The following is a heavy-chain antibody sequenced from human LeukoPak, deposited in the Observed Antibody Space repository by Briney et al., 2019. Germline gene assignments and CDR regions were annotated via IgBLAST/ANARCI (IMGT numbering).Heavy chain of an antibody. V-gene: IGHV3-23*01. CDR1: GFTFSSYA. CDR3: AKGGDSSSWYGMFYFDN. CDR2: ISGSGGST. D-gene: IGHD6-13*01. J-gene: IGHJ4*02. Sequence: PGGSLRLSCAASGFTFSSYAMSWVRQAPGKGLEWVSAISGSGGSTYYADSVKGRFTISRDNSKNTLYLQMNSLRAEDTAVYYCAKGGDSSSWYGMFYFDNWGQGTLVTVSS.